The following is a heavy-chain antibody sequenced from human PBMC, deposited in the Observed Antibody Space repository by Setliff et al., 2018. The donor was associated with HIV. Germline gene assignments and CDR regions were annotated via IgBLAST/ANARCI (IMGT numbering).Heavy chain of an antibody. J-gene: IGHJ4*02. D-gene: IGHD2-8*02. CDR3: AKSLLVAGNDY. CDR1: GFTFISYA. V-gene: IGHV3-23*01. Sequence: GGSLRLSCAASGFTFISYAMSWVRQAPGKGLEWVSTISASGNSPYYVDSVKGRFTITRDNSTNTLYLQMNSLRVEDTAIYYCAKSLLVAGNDYWGQGTLVTVSS. CDR2: ISASGNSP.